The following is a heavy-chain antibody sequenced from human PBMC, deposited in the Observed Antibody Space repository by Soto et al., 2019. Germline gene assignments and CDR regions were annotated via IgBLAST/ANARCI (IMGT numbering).Heavy chain of an antibody. CDR3: AREVVTETTLGYFDF. CDR2: IIPMFDTT. V-gene: IGHV1-69*06. J-gene: IGHJ4*02. Sequence: QVHLVQSGPEVREPGSSVKVSCKASGGSFSSDAITWVRQAPGQGLEWIGEIIPMFDTTNYAPEFQGRVTITADTDTTTVYMEVNRLTPDDTAVYYCAREVVTETTLGYFDFWGQGALVTVSS. D-gene: IGHD3-16*01. CDR1: GGSFSSDA.